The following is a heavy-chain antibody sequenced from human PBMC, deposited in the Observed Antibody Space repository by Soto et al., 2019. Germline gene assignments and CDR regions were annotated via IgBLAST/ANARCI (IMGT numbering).Heavy chain of an antibody. J-gene: IGHJ6*02. D-gene: IGHD2-15*01. Sequence: LRLSCAASGFTFSSYDMHWVRQATGKGLEWVSAIGTAGDTYYPGSVKGRFTISRENAKNSLYLQMNSLRAGDTAVYYCARDSRHCSGGSCYFYYGMDVWGQGTTVTVSS. V-gene: IGHV3-13*01. CDR2: IGTAGDT. CDR3: ARDSRHCSGGSCYFYYGMDV. CDR1: GFTFSSYD.